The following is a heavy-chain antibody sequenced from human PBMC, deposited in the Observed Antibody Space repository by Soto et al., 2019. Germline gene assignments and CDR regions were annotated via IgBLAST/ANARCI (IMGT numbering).Heavy chain of an antibody. Sequence: EVQLVQSGDEVKKPGESLKISCKGSGYSFSNYWIGWVRQMPGKGLEWMGIIYPGDSNTNYSPSIQGQVTISADRSTSTAYLQWSSLRASDTAMYYCASHYATSGYFAFDNWGQGTLVTVSS. D-gene: IGHD3-22*01. CDR3: ASHYATSGYFAFDN. CDR1: GYSFSNYW. CDR2: IYPGDSNT. V-gene: IGHV5-51*03. J-gene: IGHJ4*02.